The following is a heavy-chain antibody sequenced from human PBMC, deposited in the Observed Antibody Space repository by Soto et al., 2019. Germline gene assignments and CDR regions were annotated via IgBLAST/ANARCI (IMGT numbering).Heavy chain of an antibody. J-gene: IGHJ1*01. CDR1: AGSVSSYD. Sequence: PSETLSLTCTVSAGSVSSYDWSWIRQTPGKGLEWIGYIDYSGSTNYNPSLKSRVTISVDTSKTQFSLKLSSVTAADTAVYYCARGGTSSRRAVAGYFHYWGQGTQVTVSS. CDR3: ARGGTSSRRAVAGYFHY. CDR2: IDYSGST. V-gene: IGHV4-59*02. D-gene: IGHD1-7*01.